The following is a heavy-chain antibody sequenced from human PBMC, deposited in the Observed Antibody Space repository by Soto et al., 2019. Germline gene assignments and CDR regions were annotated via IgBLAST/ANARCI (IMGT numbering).Heavy chain of an antibody. J-gene: IGHJ4*02. CDR3: AKDLGLGVIAGYPHDC. CDR1: GFTFNNYA. CDR2: ISVSGANT. Sequence: QLLDCGGGLVQPGGSLRLSCAASGFTFNNYAMSWVRQAPGKGLEWVSTISVSGANTYYADSVKGRFTISRDDSKNTLYLQMNSLGAEDTAVYYCAKDLGLGVIAGYPHDCWGQGTLVTVSS. V-gene: IGHV3-23*01. D-gene: IGHD3-9*01.